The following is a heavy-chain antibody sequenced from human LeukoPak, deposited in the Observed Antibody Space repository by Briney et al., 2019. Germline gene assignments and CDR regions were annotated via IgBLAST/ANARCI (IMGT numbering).Heavy chain of an antibody. CDR3: ARELVVGPAEYFQH. CDR1: GFTFSSSL. V-gene: IGHV3-7*01. Sequence: PGGSLRLSCEASGFTFSSSLMSWVRQTPGKGLGWVANIYPGGSEKYYLASVKGRFTISRVNAENSLYLQMKNLRAEDTAVYYCARELVVGPAEYFQHWGQGTLVTVSS. CDR2: IYPGGSEK. D-gene: IGHD2-8*02. J-gene: IGHJ1*01.